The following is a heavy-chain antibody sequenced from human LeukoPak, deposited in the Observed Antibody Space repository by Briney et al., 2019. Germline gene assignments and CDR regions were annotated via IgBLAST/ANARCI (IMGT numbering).Heavy chain of an antibody. CDR2: IYSGGST. Sequence: PGGSLRLSCAASGFTVSSNYMSWVRPAPGEGLEWVSVIYSGGSTYYADSVKGRFTISRDNSKNTLCLQMNSLRAEDTAVYYCARGGYSYDFDYWGQGTLVTVSS. CDR1: GFTVSSNY. D-gene: IGHD5-18*01. J-gene: IGHJ4*02. V-gene: IGHV3-53*01. CDR3: ARGGYSYDFDY.